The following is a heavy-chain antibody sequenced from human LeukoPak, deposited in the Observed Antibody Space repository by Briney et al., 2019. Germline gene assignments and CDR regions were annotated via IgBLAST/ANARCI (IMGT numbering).Heavy chain of an antibody. Sequence: SGESLKISCKGSGYSFTSYWISWVRQMPGKGLEWMGRIDPSDSYTNYSPSFQGHVTISADKSISTAYLQWSSLKASDTAMYYCASRSVVPAARANCFDPWGQRTRVTVSS. V-gene: IGHV5-10-1*01. CDR3: ASRSVVPAARANCFDP. CDR2: IDPSDSYT. CDR1: GYSFTSYW. J-gene: IGHJ5*02. D-gene: IGHD2-2*01.